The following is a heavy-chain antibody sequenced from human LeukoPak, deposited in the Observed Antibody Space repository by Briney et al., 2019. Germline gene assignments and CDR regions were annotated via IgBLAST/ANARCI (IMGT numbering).Heavy chain of an antibody. CDR3: ARFPTYYDFWSGYATAFDY. D-gene: IGHD3-3*01. CDR1: GGSFSGYY. J-gene: IGHJ4*02. Sequence: PSDLSLTCAVYGGSFSGYYWSWIRQPPGKGLEWIGEINHSGSTNYNPSLKSRVTISVDTSKNQFSLKQSSVTAADTAVYYCARFPTYYDFWSGYATAFDYWGQGTLVTVSS. CDR2: INHSGST. V-gene: IGHV4-34*01.